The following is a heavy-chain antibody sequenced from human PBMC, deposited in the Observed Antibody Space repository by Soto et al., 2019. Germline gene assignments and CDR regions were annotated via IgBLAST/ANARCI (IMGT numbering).Heavy chain of an antibody. CDR1: VYTLTSYY. V-gene: IGHV1-2*02. CDR3: AREVGGGRQYYFDS. D-gene: IGHD3-16*01. J-gene: IGHJ4*02. Sequence: XSVKVPCNASVYTLTSYYIHWVRQAPGQGLEWMGWTNPSNGGTNYAQKFQGRVTMTRDTSLSIAYMELTTLRSDYTAVFYCAREVGGGRQYYFDSWGLGHLVTVSS. CDR2: TNPSNGGT.